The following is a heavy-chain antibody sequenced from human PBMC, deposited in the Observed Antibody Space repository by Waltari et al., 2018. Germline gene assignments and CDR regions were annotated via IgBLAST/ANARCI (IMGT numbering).Heavy chain of an antibody. CDR1: GGSLTNSDYS. Sequence: QLQLQESGPRLAKPSETLSVTCTVSGGSLTNSDYSWGWIRQPPGKGLEWIGAIYYAGNAYYNPSLMSRVTISVDTSKNQFSLKLSSVTAADTAVYYCARQGASSWFYVTFDYWGQGTLVPVSS. CDR3: ARQGASSWFYVTFDY. V-gene: IGHV4-39*01. CDR2: IYYAGNA. J-gene: IGHJ4*02. D-gene: IGHD6-13*01.